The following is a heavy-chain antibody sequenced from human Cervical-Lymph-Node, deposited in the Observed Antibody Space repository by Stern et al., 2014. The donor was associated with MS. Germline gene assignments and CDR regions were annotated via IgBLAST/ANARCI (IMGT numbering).Heavy chain of an antibody. V-gene: IGHV3-74*02. J-gene: IGHJ6*02. Sequence: EVQLVESGGGVVQPGGSLRPSCAASGFTFSSQWMHWVRQAPGKGLVWVSRINSEGSSTTYADAVKGRFTISRDNAKKTLYLQMDSLRAEDTAVYYCARSNYGMDVWGQGTTVTVSS. CDR1: GFTFSSQW. CDR3: ARSNYGMDV. CDR2: INSEGSST. D-gene: IGHD2-8*01.